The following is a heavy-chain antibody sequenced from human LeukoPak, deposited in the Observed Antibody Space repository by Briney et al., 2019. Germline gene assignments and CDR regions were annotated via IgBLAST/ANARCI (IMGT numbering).Heavy chain of an antibody. CDR2: ISGSGGST. J-gene: IGHJ4*02. V-gene: IGHV3-23*01. CDR1: GFTFSSYA. D-gene: IGHD3-3*01. CDR3: ARGTFGVVPAPPDY. Sequence: PGGSLILSCAASGFTFSSYAMSWVRQAPGKGLEWVSVISGSGGSTYYADSVKGRFTISRDNSKNTLYLQMNSLRAEDTAVYYCARGTFGVVPAPPDYWGQGTLVTVSS.